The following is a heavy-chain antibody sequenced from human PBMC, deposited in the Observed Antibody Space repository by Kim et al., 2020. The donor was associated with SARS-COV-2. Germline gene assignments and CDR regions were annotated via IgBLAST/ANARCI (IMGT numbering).Heavy chain of an antibody. CDR3: ARGLSLRGAAAGPPFRYYGMDV. J-gene: IGHJ6*02. V-gene: IGHV4-34*01. D-gene: IGHD6-13*01. Sequence: SETLSLTCAVYGGSFSGYYWSWIRQPPGKGLEWIGEINHSGSTNYNPSLKSRVTISVDTSKNQFSLKLSSVTAADTVVYYCARGLSLRGAAAGPPFRYYGMDVWGQGTTVTVSS. CDR2: INHSGST. CDR1: GGSFSGYY.